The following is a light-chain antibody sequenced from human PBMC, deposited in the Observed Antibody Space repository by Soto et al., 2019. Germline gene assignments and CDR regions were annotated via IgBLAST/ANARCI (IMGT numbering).Light chain of an antibody. CDR2: EVT. J-gene: IGLJ1*01. CDR3: SSYAGSNMGV. V-gene: IGLV2-8*01. CDR1: SSDVGGYKF. Sequence: QSALTQPPSASGSPGQSVTISCTGTSSDVGGYKFVSWYQQHPGKAPKLLIYEVTQRPSGVPGRFSGSKSGNTASLTVSGLQAEDDADYYCSSYAGSNMGVFGTGTKVTVL.